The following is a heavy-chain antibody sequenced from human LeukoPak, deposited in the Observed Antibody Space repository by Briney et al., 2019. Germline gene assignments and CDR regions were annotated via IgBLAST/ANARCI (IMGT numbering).Heavy chain of an antibody. CDR1: GFTFSSYG. CDR2: ISYDGSNT. V-gene: IGHV3-30*18. J-gene: IGHJ4*02. Sequence: PWRSLRLSCAASGFTFSSYGMHWVRQVPGKGLEWVAIISYDGSNTYYADSVKGRFTISRNNSNNTLYLQMNSLRAEDTAVYYCAKDLGGIHYFDFWGQGTLVSVSS. CDR3: AKDLGGIHYFDF.